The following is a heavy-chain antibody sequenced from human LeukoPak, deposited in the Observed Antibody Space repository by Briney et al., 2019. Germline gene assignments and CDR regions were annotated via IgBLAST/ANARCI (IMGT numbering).Heavy chain of an antibody. Sequence: ASVKVSCKASGYTFTSYGISWVRQAPGQGLEWMGWISAYNGNTNYAQKLQGRVTMTTDTSTSTAYMELRSLRSDDTAVYYCARDHGGTIGVGELFNSDPSFDYWGQGTLVTVSS. V-gene: IGHV1-18*01. CDR1: GYTFTSYG. J-gene: IGHJ4*02. CDR3: ARDHGGTIGVGELFNSDPSFDY. D-gene: IGHD3-10*01. CDR2: ISAYNGNT.